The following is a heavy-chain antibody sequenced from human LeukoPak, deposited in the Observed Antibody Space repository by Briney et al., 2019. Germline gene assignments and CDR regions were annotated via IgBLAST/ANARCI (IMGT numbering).Heavy chain of an antibody. J-gene: IGHJ4*02. CDR2: IYYSGST. CDR3: ARLGDSSGYYAFDY. D-gene: IGHD3-22*01. V-gene: IGHV4-59*12. CDR1: GASIGHFY. Sequence: SETLSLTCTVSGASIGHFYWTWIRQSPGKGLEWIGFIYYSGSTNYNPSLQSRVTISVDTSKNQFSLKLSSVTAADTAVYYCARLGDSSGYYAFDYWGQGTLVPVSS.